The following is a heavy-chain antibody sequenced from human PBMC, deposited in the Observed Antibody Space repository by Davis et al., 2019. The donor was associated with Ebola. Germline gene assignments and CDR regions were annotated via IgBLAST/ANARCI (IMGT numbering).Heavy chain of an antibody. Sequence: PGGSLRLSCVASGFTFSSYGMSWVRQAPGKGLEWVAIISGSGGSTHYVDSVKGRFTISRDNSKNSLYLQMSSLRAEDTAVYYCARAPDKAYQALYRCFDYWGQGTLVTVSS. CDR1: GFTFSSYG. CDR2: ISGSGGST. J-gene: IGHJ4*02. V-gene: IGHV3-23*01. D-gene: IGHD2-2*02. CDR3: ARAPDKAYQALYRCFDY.